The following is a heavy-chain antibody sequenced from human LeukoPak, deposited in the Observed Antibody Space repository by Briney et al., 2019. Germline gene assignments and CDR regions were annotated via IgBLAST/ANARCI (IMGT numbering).Heavy chain of an antibody. CDR2: ISLTGQT. CDR1: GGSITSTNW. CDR3: SRESGAFCPFGY. D-gene: IGHD1-26*01. J-gene: IGHJ4*02. V-gene: IGHV4-4*02. Sequence: SETLSLTCGVSGGSITSTNWWSWVRQSPGQGLEWIGEISLTGQTNYNPSLSGRVTMLLDESSNHLSLHLTSVTAADAATYYCSRESGAFCPFGYWGQGTLVIVSS.